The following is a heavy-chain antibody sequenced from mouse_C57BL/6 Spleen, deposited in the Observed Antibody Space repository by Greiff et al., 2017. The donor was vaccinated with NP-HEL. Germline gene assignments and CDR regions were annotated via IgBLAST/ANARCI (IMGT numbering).Heavy chain of an antibody. CDR2: FHPYNDDT. Sequence: VQLQQSGAELVKPGASVKMSCKASGYTFTTYPIEWMKQNHGKSLEWIGNFHPYNDDTKYNEKFKGKATLTVEKSSSTVCLELSRLTSDDSAVYYCARGDYYGSTWFAYWGQGTLVTVSA. D-gene: IGHD1-1*01. J-gene: IGHJ3*01. CDR3: ARGDYYGSTWFAY. V-gene: IGHV1-47*01. CDR1: GYTFTTYP.